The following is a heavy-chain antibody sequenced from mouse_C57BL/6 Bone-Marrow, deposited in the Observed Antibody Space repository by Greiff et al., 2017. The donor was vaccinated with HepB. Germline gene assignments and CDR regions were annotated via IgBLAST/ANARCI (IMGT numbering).Heavy chain of an antibody. CDR1: GFTFNTYA. CDR3: VREGSYYYGSSPYYFDD. J-gene: IGHJ2*01. V-gene: IGHV10-3*01. Sequence: GGGLVQPKGSLTLSCAASGFTFNTYAMHWVRQAPGKGLEWVARIRSKSSNYATYYADSVKDRFTISRDDSQSMLYLQMNNLKTEDTAMYYCVREGSYYYGSSPYYFDDWGQGTTLTVSS. CDR2: IRSKSSNYAT. D-gene: IGHD1-1*01.